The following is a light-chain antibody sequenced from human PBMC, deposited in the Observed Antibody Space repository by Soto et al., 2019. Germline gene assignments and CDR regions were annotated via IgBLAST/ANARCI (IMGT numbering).Light chain of an antibody. Sequence: QSVLTQPPSVSAAPGQTVTISCSGSSSNIENNYVSWYQQLPGTAPKLLIYDNNKRPSGIPDRFSGSKYGTSATLGITGLQTGDEADYYCGTWDSSLSDAVFGGGTQLTVL. CDR2: DNN. CDR1: SSNIENNY. CDR3: GTWDSSLSDAV. V-gene: IGLV1-51*01. J-gene: IGLJ7*01.